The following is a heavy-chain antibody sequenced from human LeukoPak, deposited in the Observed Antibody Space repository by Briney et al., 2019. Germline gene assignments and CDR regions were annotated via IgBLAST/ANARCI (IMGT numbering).Heavy chain of an antibody. V-gene: IGHV3-23*01. D-gene: IGHD4-23*01. CDR1: GFTVSSNY. J-gene: IGHJ5*02. Sequence: PGGSLRLSCAASGFTVSSNYMSWVRQAPGKGLEWVSAISGSGGSTYYADSVKGRFTISRDNSKNTLYLQMNSLRAEDTAVYYCAKDRGPRYGGNSRWFDPWGQGTLVTVSS. CDR3: AKDRGPRYGGNSRWFDP. CDR2: ISGSGGST.